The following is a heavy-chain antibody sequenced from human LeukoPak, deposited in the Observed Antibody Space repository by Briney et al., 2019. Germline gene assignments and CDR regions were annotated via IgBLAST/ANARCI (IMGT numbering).Heavy chain of an antibody. CDR1: GYTFTSYG. D-gene: IGHD3-3*01. V-gene: IGHV1-18*01. CDR2: ISAYNGNT. CDR3: ARDRRYTGYYDFWSGPNWYFDL. J-gene: IGHJ2*01. Sequence: ASVKVSCKASGYTFTSYGISCVRHAPGQGLEWMGWISAYNGNTNYAQKLQGRVTMTTDTSTSTAYMELRSLRSDDTAVYYCARDRRYTGYYDFWSGPNWYFDLWGRGTLVTVSS.